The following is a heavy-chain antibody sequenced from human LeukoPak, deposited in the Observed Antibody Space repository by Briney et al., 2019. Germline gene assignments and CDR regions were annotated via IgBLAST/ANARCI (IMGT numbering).Heavy chain of an antibody. Sequence: GGSLRLSCAASGFTFSSYAMSWVRQAPGKGLEWVSAISGSGGSTYYADSVKGRFTISRDNAKNSLYLQMNSLRAEDTAVYYCARGRGSGSPFDYWGQGTLVTVSS. J-gene: IGHJ4*02. D-gene: IGHD1-26*01. V-gene: IGHV3-23*01. CDR2: ISGSGGST. CDR3: ARGRGSGSPFDY. CDR1: GFTFSSYA.